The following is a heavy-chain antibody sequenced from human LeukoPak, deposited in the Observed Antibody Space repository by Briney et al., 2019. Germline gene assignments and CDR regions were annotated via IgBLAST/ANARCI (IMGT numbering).Heavy chain of an antibody. Sequence: SETLSLTCSVSGYSISSGYHWGWIRPPPGKGLEWIGTIYHSGSTYYKPSLKSRVTVSVDTSKNQFSLKLSSVTAADTAVYYCARVTGMGYAFDYWGQGTLVTVSS. V-gene: IGHV4-38-2*02. J-gene: IGHJ4*02. CDR2: IYHSGST. CDR3: ARVTGMGYAFDY. CDR1: GYSISSGYH. D-gene: IGHD3-10*01.